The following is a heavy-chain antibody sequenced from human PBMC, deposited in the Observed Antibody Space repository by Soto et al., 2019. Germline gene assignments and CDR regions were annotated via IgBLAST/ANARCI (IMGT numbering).Heavy chain of an antibody. D-gene: IGHD4-17*01. CDR3: TKDLVTTITTLGH. V-gene: IGHV3-23*01. CDR2: ISGVGTSK. CDR1: GYTFSSYV. Sequence: GGSLRLSCAASGYTFSSYVMTWVRQAPGKGLEWVSSISGVGTSKFYADSVKGRFTISRDNSKNILYLQMDSLRAEDTAVYYCTKDLVTTITTLGHWGQGTLVTVSS. J-gene: IGHJ4*02.